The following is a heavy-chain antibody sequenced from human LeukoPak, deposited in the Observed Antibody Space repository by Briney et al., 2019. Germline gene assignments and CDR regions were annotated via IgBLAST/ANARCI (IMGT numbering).Heavy chain of an antibody. D-gene: IGHD6-13*01. CDR3: ARGKNIAAAGTDYYYYGMDV. Sequence: GGSLRLSCAASGFTFSSYWMSWVRQAPGKGLGWVANIKQDGSEKYYVDSVKGRFTISRDNAKNSLYLQMNSLRAEDTAVYHCARGKNIAAAGTDYYYYGMDVWGQGTTVTVSS. V-gene: IGHV3-7*01. CDR1: GFTFSSYW. J-gene: IGHJ6*02. CDR2: IKQDGSEK.